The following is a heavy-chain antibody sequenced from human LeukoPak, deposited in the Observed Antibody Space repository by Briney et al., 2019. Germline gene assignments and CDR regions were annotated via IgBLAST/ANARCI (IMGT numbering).Heavy chain of an antibody. J-gene: IGHJ5*02. CDR2: ISSSGSAI. Sequence: GGSLRLSCAASGFTFSSYEMNWVRQAPGKGLDWVSYISSSGSAIYYADSVRGRFTISRDNAKDSLYLQMNSLRAEDTAVYYCARARRDCSGGSCYPDYNWFDPWGQGTLVTVSS. CDR1: GFTFSSYE. D-gene: IGHD2-15*01. V-gene: IGHV3-48*03. CDR3: ARARRDCSGGSCYPDYNWFDP.